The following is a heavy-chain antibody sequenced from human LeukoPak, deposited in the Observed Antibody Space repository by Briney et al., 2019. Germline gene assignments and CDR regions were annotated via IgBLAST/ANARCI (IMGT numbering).Heavy chain of an antibody. CDR1: GFTFSDYY. V-gene: IGHV3-11*04. Sequence: GGSLRLSCAASGFTFSDYYMSWIRQAPGKGLEWVSYISSSGNNIYYADSVKGRFTISRDNAKNSLYLQMNSLRAEDTAVYYCARDWAGGPHDYWGQGTLVTVSS. CDR3: ARDWAGGPHDY. CDR2: ISSSGNNI. J-gene: IGHJ4*02. D-gene: IGHD3-10*01.